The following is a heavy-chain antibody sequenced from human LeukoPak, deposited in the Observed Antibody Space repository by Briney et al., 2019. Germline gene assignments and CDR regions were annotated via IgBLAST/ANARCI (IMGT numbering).Heavy chain of an antibody. Sequence: KPGGSLRLSCAASGFTVSSNYMSWVRQAPGKGLEWVSYISSSGNTIYYADSVKGRFTISRDNAKNSLYLQMNSLRAEDTAVYYCARGSYYYYVMDVWGQGTTVTVSS. CDR1: GFTVSSNY. J-gene: IGHJ6*02. CDR3: ARGSYYYYVMDV. CDR2: ISSSGNTI. V-gene: IGHV3-11*04.